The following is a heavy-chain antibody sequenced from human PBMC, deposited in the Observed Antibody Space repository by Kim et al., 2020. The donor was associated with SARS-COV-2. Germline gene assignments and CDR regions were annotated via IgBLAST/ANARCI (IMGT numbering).Heavy chain of an antibody. J-gene: IGHJ5*01. V-gene: IGHV4-34*01. Sequence: SETLSLTCAVYGGSFSGYYWSWIRQPPGKGLEWIGEINHSGSTNYNPSLKSRVTISVDTSKNQVSLKLSPVTAADTAVYYCARGRPVLRYFDWLFSLDS. CDR2: INHSGST. CDR3: ARGRPVLRYFDWLFSLDS. CDR1: GGSFSGYY. D-gene: IGHD3-9*01.